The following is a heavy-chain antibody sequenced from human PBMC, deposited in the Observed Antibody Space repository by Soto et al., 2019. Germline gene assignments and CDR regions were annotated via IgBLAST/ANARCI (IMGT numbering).Heavy chain of an antibody. D-gene: IGHD1-20*01. CDR2: IWYDGSNK. J-gene: IGHJ4*02. V-gene: IGHV3-33*01. CDR3: ARRRSASGITGTTPFDY. CDR1: GFTFSRYG. Sequence: PGGSLRLSCAASGFTFSRYGMHWVRQAPGKGLEWVALIWYDGSNKYYADSVKGRFTISRDNSKNTLYLQMNSLRAEDTAVYYCARRRSASGITGTTPFDYWGQGTLVTVSS.